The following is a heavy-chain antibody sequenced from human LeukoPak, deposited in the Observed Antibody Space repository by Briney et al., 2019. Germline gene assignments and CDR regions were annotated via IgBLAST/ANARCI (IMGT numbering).Heavy chain of an antibody. Sequence: GASVKVSCKASGYTFTAYYMNWVRQAPGQGLQWMGVINPSGGTTSYAQKFQGRLTMTRDTSTSTVSMELSSLRSEDTAVYYCARNQDSALGFDPWGQGSLVTVSS. CDR2: INPSGGTT. J-gene: IGHJ5*02. CDR1: GYTFTAYY. D-gene: IGHD3-16*01. V-gene: IGHV1-46*01. CDR3: ARNQDSALGFDP.